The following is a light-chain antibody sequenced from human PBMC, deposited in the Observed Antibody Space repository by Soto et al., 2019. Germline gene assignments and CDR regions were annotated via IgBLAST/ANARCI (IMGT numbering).Light chain of an antibody. Sequence: QPVLTQPPSVSGAPGQRVTISCTGSSSNIGAGYDVHWYQQLPGTAPKLLIYGNTNRPSGVPDRFSGSKSDTSASLAITGLQADDECDYYCQSYDNSLRGWVFGGGTKLTVL. V-gene: IGLV1-40*01. J-gene: IGLJ3*02. CDR2: GNT. CDR3: QSYDNSLRGWV. CDR1: SSNIGAGYD.